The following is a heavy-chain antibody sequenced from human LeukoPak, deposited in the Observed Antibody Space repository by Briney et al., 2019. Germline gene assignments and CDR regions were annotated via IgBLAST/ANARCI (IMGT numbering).Heavy chain of an antibody. Sequence: GGSLRLSCTASGFTFSSYAMHWVRQAPGKGLEWVSAISGSGGSTHYADSVKGRFTISRDNSKNTLYLQMNSLRAEDTAVYYCAKDHGATGTPGDYWGQGTLVTVSS. CDR3: AKDHGATGTPGDY. CDR2: ISGSGGST. J-gene: IGHJ4*02. V-gene: IGHV3-23*01. D-gene: IGHD1-1*01. CDR1: GFTFSSYA.